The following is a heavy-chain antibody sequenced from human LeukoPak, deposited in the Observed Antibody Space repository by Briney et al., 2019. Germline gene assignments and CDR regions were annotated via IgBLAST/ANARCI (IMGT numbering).Heavy chain of an antibody. V-gene: IGHV4-59*08. CDR1: GGSFSGYY. CDR3: ARNGDYYDSSGYYHSNAFDI. Sequence: SETLSLTCAVYGGSFSGYYWSWIRQPPGKGLEWIGYIYYSGSTNYNPSLKSRVTISVDTSKNQFSLKLSSVTAADTAVYYCARNGDYYDSSGYYHSNAFDIWGQGTMVTVSS. J-gene: IGHJ3*02. CDR2: IYYSGST. D-gene: IGHD3-22*01.